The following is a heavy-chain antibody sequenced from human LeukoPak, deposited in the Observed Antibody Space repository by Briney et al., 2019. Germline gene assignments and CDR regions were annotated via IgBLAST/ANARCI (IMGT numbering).Heavy chain of an antibody. V-gene: IGHV4-59*01. CDR2: IYYSGST. Sequence: SETLSLTCSISGGSIKNYFWSWIRQPPGKALEWIGYIYYSGSTNYNPSLKSRVTISVDTSKNQFSLNMNSVTAADTAVYYCAKIVGLPATMAYFDYWGQGILITVSS. D-gene: IGHD2-2*01. CDR1: GGSIKNYF. CDR3: AKIVGLPATMAYFDY. J-gene: IGHJ4*02.